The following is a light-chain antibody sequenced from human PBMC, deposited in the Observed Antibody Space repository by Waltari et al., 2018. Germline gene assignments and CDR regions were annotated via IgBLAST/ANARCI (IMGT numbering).Light chain of an antibody. CDR3: QQSYSTPL. CDR2: AAS. CDR1: QSISSY. Sequence: DIKMTQSPSSLSASVGDRVNITCRASQSISSYLNWYQQKPGKAPKLLIYAASSLQSGVPSRFSGSGSGTDFTLTISSLQPEDFATYYCQQSYSTPLFGPGTKVDIK. J-gene: IGKJ3*01. V-gene: IGKV1-39*01.